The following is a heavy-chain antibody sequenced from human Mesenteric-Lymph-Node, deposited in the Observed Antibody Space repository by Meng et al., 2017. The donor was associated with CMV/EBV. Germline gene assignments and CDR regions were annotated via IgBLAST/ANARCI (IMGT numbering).Heavy chain of an antibody. CDR3: ASADYYGSGSYQSDY. D-gene: IGHD3-10*01. V-gene: IGHV4-61*08. CDR1: GGSVTSDDYY. J-gene: IGHJ4*02. Sequence: SETLSLTCSVSGGSVTSDDYYWSWIRQSPGKGLEWIGYITYTGSTHYNPSLRSRVTISVDTSKNQFSLKLSPVTAADTAVYYCASADYYGSGSYQSDYWGQGTLVTVSS. CDR2: ITYTGST.